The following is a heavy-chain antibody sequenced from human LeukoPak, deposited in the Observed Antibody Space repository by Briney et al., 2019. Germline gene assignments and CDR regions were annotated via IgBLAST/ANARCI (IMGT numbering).Heavy chain of an antibody. J-gene: IGHJ4*02. CDR1: GGTFRSYA. D-gene: IGHD4-17*01. CDR2: IIPMINTP. Sequence: AASVKVSRKASGGTFRSYAITWVRQAPGKGLEWMGGIIPMINTPKYAQKFQGRVSITADESTSTGYMEVSSLRSEDTAVYYCAIFQGTYGDNENDYWGQGTLVTVSS. V-gene: IGHV1-69*13. CDR3: AIFQGTYGDNENDY.